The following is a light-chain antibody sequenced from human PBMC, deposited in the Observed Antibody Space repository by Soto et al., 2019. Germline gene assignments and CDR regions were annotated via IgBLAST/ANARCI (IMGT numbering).Light chain of an antibody. Sequence: EIVMTQSPSTLSVSPGERATLSCRASQSVSSNLAWYQQKPGQAPRLLIYGASTRATGIPARFSASGSGAEFTLTISSLQSEDFALYYCQQYYNWPLTFGGGTKVDIK. V-gene: IGKV3-15*01. CDR1: QSVSSN. J-gene: IGKJ4*01. CDR2: GAS. CDR3: QQYYNWPLT.